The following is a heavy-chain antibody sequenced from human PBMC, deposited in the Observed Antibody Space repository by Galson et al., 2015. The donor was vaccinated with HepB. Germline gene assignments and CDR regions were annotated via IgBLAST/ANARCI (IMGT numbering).Heavy chain of an antibody. Sequence: SLRLCCAASGFTFSRFGMTWVRQAPGKGLEWVAAISESGYNTYHADSVKGRFTVSRDNSKYTLYLQMHSLRVEDTAVYYCAKDRIAVADWGQGTLVTVSS. D-gene: IGHD6-19*01. CDR1: GFTFSRFG. CDR3: AKDRIAVAD. V-gene: IGHV3-23*01. CDR2: ISESGYNT. J-gene: IGHJ4*02.